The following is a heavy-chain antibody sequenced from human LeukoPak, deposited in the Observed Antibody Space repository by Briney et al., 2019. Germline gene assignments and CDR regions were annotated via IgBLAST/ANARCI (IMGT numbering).Heavy chain of an antibody. J-gene: IGHJ3*02. Sequence: PGGSLRLSCAASGFTFRSYSMHWVRQAPGKGLEWFSYISSTSSTIYYADSVKGRFTISRDNAKNSLYLQMNSLRDEDTAVYYCARAAPYYYDSSGYSAFDSWGQGTMVTVSA. V-gene: IGHV3-48*02. CDR2: ISSTSSTI. D-gene: IGHD3-22*01. CDR3: ARAAPYYYDSSGYSAFDS. CDR1: GFTFRSYS.